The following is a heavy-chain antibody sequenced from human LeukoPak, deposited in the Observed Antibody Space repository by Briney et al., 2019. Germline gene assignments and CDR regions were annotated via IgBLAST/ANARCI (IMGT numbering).Heavy chain of an antibody. D-gene: IGHD5-18*01. J-gene: IGHJ4*02. V-gene: IGHV1-69-2*01. CDR1: GYTFTDFY. Sequence: ASVKVSCKVSGYTFTDFYMHWVQQAPGKGLEWMGLVDPEDGETIYAEKFQGRVTITADTSTDTAYMELSSLRSEDTAVYYCATVYTASASYYFDYWGQGTLVTVSS. CDR3: ATVYTASASYYFDY. CDR2: VDPEDGET.